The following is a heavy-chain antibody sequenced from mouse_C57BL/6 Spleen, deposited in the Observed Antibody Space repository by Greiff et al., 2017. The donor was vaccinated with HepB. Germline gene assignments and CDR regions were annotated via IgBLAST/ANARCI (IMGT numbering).Heavy chain of an antibody. CDR3: AREDYGSSYYFDY. CDR2: IYPGDGDT. V-gene: IGHV1-82*01. D-gene: IGHD1-1*01. Sequence: VKLMESGPELVKPGASVKISCKASGYAFSSSWLNWVKQRPGKGLEWIGRIYPGDGDTNYNGKFKGKATLTSYKSSSTAYMQLSSLTSEDSAVYFCAREDYGSSYYFDYWGQGTTLTVSS. CDR1: GYAFSSSW. J-gene: IGHJ2*01.